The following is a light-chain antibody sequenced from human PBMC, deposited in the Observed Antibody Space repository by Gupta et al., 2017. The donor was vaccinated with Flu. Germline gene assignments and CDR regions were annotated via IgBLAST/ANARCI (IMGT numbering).Light chain of an antibody. CDR1: TSNIGSNF. V-gene: IGLV1-47*01. J-gene: IGLJ2*01. CDR3: AAWDDSLSGRVV. CDR2: MDN. Sequence: QSVLTQPPSAAGTPGQMVTISCSGSTSNIGSNFVYWYQQLPGTAPKLLIYMDNQRPSGVPDRFSGSKSGTSASLAIGGLRSEDEADYFCAAWDDSLSGRVVFGGGTRLTVL.